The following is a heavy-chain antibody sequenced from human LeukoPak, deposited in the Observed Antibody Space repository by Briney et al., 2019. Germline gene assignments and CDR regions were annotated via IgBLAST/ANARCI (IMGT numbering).Heavy chain of an antibody. CDR2: ISGSGDTT. CDR1: GFTFTNYA. Sequence: GGSLRLSCAASGFTFTNYAMSWVRQAPGKGLEWVSAISGSGDTTYSADSVKGRFTISRDNSKNTLYLQMNSLRAEDTAVYYCAKGGVWFGNSNPWGQGTLVTVSS. V-gene: IGHV3-23*01. J-gene: IGHJ5*02. D-gene: IGHD3-10*01. CDR3: AKGGVWFGNSNP.